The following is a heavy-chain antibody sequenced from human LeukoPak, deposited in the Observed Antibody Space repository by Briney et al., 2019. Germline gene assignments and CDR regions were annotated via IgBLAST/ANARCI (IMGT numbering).Heavy chain of an antibody. J-gene: IGHJ4*02. CDR3: ARQEMATTNLFDY. CDR2: IYPGDSDT. Sequence: GESLKISCKGSGYSFTGYWIGWVRQMPGKGLEWMGIIYPGDSDTRYSPSFQGQVTISADKSISTAYLQWSSLKASDTAMYYCARQEMATTNLFDYWGQGTLVTVSS. D-gene: IGHD5-24*01. CDR1: GYSFTGYW. V-gene: IGHV5-51*01.